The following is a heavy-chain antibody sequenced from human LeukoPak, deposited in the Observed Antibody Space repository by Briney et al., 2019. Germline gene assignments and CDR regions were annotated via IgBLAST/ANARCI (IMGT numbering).Heavy chain of an antibody. CDR3: ARDSYGSGSYIGWYYGMVV. D-gene: IGHD3-10*01. Sequence: PSQTLSLTCTVSGGSISSGDYYWSWIRQPPGKGLEWIGYIYYSGSTYYNPSLKSRVTISVDTSKNQFSLKLSSVTAADTAVYYCARDSYGSGSYIGWYYGMVVWGKGTTVTVSS. J-gene: IGHJ6*04. CDR2: IYYSGST. V-gene: IGHV4-30-4*01. CDR1: GGSISSGDYY.